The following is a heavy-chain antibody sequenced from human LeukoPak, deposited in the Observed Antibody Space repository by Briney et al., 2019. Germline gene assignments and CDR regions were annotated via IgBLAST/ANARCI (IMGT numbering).Heavy chain of an antibody. CDR2: TSSSGSTI. D-gene: IGHD6-13*01. J-gene: IGHJ6*02. CDR1: GFTFSSYE. Sequence: GGSLRLSCAASGFTFSSYEMNWVRQAPGKGLEWVSHTSSSGSTINYADSVKGRFTISRDNAKNSLYLQMNSLRAEDTAVYYCARGHAAGYSMDVWGQGTTVTVSS. CDR3: ARGHAAGYSMDV. V-gene: IGHV3-48*03.